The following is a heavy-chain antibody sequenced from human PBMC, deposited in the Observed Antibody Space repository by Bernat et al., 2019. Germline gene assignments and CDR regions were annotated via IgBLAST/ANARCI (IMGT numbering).Heavy chain of an antibody. J-gene: IGHJ6*02. V-gene: IGHV4-39*01. CDR2: IYYSGST. Sequence: QQQQVSGPGLVKPSETLSLTCTVSGGSISSSSYYWGWIRQPPGKGLEWIGSIYYSGSTYYNPSLKSRVTISVDTSKNQFSLKLSSVTAADTAVYYCAIGEGLRYFDWLGYGMDVWGQGTTVTVSS. CDR3: AIGEGLRYFDWLGYGMDV. D-gene: IGHD3-9*01. CDR1: GGSISSSSYY.